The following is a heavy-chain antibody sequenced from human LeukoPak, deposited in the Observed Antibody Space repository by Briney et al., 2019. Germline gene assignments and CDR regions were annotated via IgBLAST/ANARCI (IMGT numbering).Heavy chain of an antibody. Sequence: PSQTLSLTCAVSGGSISSGTHYWNWIRQHPGQGLEWIGHIYNTGSAYYNPSLMSRVSISIDTSENQFSLKLSSVTAADTAVYYCAKSREEIRGLDAFDIWGQGTMVTVSS. J-gene: IGHJ3*02. V-gene: IGHV4-31*11. CDR3: AKSREEIRGLDAFDI. CDR1: GGSISSGTHY. D-gene: IGHD5-24*01. CDR2: IYNTGSA.